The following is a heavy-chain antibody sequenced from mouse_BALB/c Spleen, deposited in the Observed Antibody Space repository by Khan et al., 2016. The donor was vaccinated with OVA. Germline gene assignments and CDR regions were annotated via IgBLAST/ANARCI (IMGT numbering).Heavy chain of an antibody. CDR1: GSSITSDYA. Sequence: VQLKESGPGLVKPSQSLSLTCTVTGSSITSDYAWNWIRQFPGNRLEWMGFVSYSGNTNYNPSLRSRFSITRDTSKNQFFLQLNSVTSEDTATYYCARIYGGDFDYWGQGTTLTVSS. J-gene: IGHJ2*01. D-gene: IGHD1-1*01. CDR2: VSYSGNT. V-gene: IGHV3-2*02. CDR3: ARIYGGDFDY.